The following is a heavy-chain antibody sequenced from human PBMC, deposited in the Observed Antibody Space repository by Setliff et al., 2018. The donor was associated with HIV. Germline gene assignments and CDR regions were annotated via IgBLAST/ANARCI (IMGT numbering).Heavy chain of an antibody. CDR1: GYSISSGYY. CDR3: ARHDITLVRGLV. V-gene: IGHV4-38-2*01. D-gene: IGHD3-10*01. Sequence: PEETLSLPCPVSGYSISSGYYWGWIRQPPGRGLEWIGAIHHSGNTYYNPSLKSRVTISVDTSKNLFSLKVNSVTAADTAVYYCARHDITLVRGLVWGQGTTVTVSS. J-gene: IGHJ6*02. CDR2: IHHSGNT.